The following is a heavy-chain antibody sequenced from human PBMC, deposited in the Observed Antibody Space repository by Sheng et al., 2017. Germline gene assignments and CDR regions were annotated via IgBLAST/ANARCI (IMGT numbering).Heavy chain of an antibody. CDR1: GFTFSSSS. V-gene: IGHV3-30*04. Sequence: QVQLVESGGGVVQPGRSLRLSCETSGFTFSSSSMHWVRQAPGKGLEWVSNIWYDGTNEYYADSVKGRFTISRDNSKNTLYLQMNSLRAEDTAVYYCARGSYYVGDYWGQGTLLTVSS. CDR2: IWYDGTNE. J-gene: IGHJ4*02. CDR3: ARGSYYVGDY. D-gene: IGHD1-26*01.